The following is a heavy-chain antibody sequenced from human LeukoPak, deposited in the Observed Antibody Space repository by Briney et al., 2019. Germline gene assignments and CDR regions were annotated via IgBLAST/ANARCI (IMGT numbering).Heavy chain of an antibody. J-gene: IGHJ4*02. CDR3: ARDLDSSGPDY. Sequence: GGSLRLSCAASGFTFSNYDMHWVRQAPGKGLEWVAFIRYDGSNIYYADSVQGRFTISRDNSKNTLYLQMNSLRAEDTAVYYCARDLDSSGPDYWGQGTLVTVSS. V-gene: IGHV3-30*02. CDR2: IRYDGSNI. CDR1: GFTFSNYD. D-gene: IGHD3-22*01.